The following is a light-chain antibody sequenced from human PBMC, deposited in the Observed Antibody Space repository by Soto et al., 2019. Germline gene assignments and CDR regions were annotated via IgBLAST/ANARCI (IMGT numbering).Light chain of an antibody. J-gene: IGKJ5*01. Sequence: IQITQSPSTLSPSVGDRVTITCRASQNIVSWLAWYQQKPGKAPRVLIYGASTLERGVPSRFSGSGSGTEFTLTITNLQPDDFATYYCQQYNTYSATFGQGTRLEIK. CDR1: QNIVSW. CDR3: QQYNTYSAT. V-gene: IGKV1-5*01. CDR2: GAS.